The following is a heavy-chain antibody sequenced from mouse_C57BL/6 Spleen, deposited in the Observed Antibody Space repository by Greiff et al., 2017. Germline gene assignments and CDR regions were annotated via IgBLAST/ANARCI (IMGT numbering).Heavy chain of an antibody. V-gene: IGHV1-81*01. D-gene: IGHD2-4*01. CDR1: GYTFTSYG. CDR2: IYPRSGNT. Sequence: QVQLKESGAELARPGASVKLSCKASGYTFTSYGISWVKQRTGQGLEWIGEIYPRSGNTYYNEKFKGKAKLTADKSSSTAYMELRSLTSEDSAVYFCAREYRVYDYDRRDYFDYWGQGTTLTVSS. CDR3: AREYRVYDYDRRDYFDY. J-gene: IGHJ2*01.